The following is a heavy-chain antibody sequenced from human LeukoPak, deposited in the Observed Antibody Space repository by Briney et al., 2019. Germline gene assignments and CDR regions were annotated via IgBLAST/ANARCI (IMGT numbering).Heavy chain of an antibody. Sequence: GGSLRLSCAASGFTFSNYEMNWVRQAPGKGLEWVSYISSIDSTTYYADSVRGRFTISRDNAKNSLYLQMNSLRVEDTAVYHCARGLASSNWPHWFDPWGQGTLVSVSS. D-gene: IGHD6-13*01. CDR2: ISSIDSTT. J-gene: IGHJ5*02. V-gene: IGHV3-48*03. CDR1: GFTFSNYE. CDR3: ARGLASSNWPHWFDP.